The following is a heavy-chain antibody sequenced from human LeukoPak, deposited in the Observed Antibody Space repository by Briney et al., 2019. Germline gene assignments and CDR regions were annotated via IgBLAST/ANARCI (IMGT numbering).Heavy chain of an antibody. Sequence: KPSETLSLTCTVSGGSISFYYWSWIRQPPGKGLEWFGYINYSGSSNYNPSLKSRVTISVDTSKNQLSLKLSSVTAADTAVYYCARAGSAYDFNYFDYWGQGTLVTVSS. V-gene: IGHV4-59*01. D-gene: IGHD5-12*01. J-gene: IGHJ4*02. CDR3: ARAGSAYDFNYFDY. CDR1: GGSISFYY. CDR2: INYSGSS.